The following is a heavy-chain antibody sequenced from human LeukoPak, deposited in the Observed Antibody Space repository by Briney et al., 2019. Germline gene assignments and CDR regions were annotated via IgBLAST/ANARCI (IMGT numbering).Heavy chain of an antibody. CDR1: GGSFSGYY. CDR3: ASDPPPPDYYDSSGYSTN. V-gene: IGHV4-34*01. D-gene: IGHD3-22*01. CDR2: INHSGST. J-gene: IGHJ4*02. Sequence: SETLSLTCAVYGGSFSGYYWSWIRQPPGKGLEWIGEINHSGSTNYNPSLKSRVTISVDTSKNQFSLKLNSVTAADTAVYYCASDPPPPDYYDSSGYSTNWGQGTLVTVSS.